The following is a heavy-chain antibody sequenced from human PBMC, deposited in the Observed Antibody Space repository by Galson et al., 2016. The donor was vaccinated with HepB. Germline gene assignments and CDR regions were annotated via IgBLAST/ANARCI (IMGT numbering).Heavy chain of an antibody. CDR1: GFTFTCYG. V-gene: IGHV1-18*01. CDR2: IIVYDGNT. D-gene: IGHD6-13*01. Sequence: SVKVSCKASGFTFTCYGISWVRQAPGQGLEWLGWIIVYDGNTNYAQNFQGRLTMTTDTSTSTAYLELRRLRYDDTAIYYCARDYGGTWYDYWGQGTQVNVSS. J-gene: IGHJ4*02. CDR3: ARDYGGTWYDY.